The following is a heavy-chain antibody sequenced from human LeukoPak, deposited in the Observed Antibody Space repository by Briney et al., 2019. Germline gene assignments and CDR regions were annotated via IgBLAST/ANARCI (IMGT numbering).Heavy chain of an antibody. Sequence: GGSLRLSCAASGFTFDDYAMHWVRQAPGKGLEWVSGISWNSGSIGYADSVKGRFTISRDNAKNSLYLQMNSLRAEDTAVYYCARGPDYDILADYFDYWGQGTLVTVSS. D-gene: IGHD3-9*01. J-gene: IGHJ4*02. CDR3: ARGPDYDILADYFDY. V-gene: IGHV3-9*01. CDR1: GFTFDDYA. CDR2: ISWNSGSI.